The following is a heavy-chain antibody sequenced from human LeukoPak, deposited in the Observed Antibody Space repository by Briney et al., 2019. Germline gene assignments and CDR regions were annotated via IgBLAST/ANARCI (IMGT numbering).Heavy chain of an antibody. J-gene: IGHJ4*02. V-gene: IGHV3-48*02. CDR3: TRDAEYGESLCHY. CDR1: GFIFSSYS. Sequence: GGSLRLSCVASGFIFSSYSMNWVRQAPGKGLEWVSYISSGGSTIYYADSVKGRFTISRDNDKNSLYLEMNGLRDEDTALYYCTRDAEYGESLCHYWGQGILVTVSS. D-gene: IGHD4-17*01. CDR2: ISSGGSTI.